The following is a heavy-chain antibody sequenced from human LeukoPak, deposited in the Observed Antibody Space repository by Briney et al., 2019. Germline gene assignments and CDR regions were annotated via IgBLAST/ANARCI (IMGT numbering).Heavy chain of an antibody. D-gene: IGHD3-3*01. Sequence: SETLSITCTVSGSCISSYYCSWIQQPPGKGLEWIGYIYYSGSTNYNPSLKSRVTISVDTSKNQFSLKLSSVTAADTAVYYCARDHGFWSGPYYYMDVWGKGTTVTVSS. CDR1: GSCISSYY. CDR3: ARDHGFWSGPYYYMDV. J-gene: IGHJ6*03. V-gene: IGHV4-59*01. CDR2: IYYSGST.